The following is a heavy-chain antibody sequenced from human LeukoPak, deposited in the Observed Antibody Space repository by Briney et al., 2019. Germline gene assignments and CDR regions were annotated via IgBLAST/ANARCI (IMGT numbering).Heavy chain of an antibody. CDR3: AKDRTRGVSSIFDY. J-gene: IGHJ4*02. V-gene: IGHV3-20*04. CDR2: IHWNGGRT. Sequence: PGGSLRLSCAASGFTFDNYGINWVRQAPGKGLEWVSRIHWNGGRTGYADSVKGRFTISRDNSKNTLYLQMNSLRAEDTAVYYCAKDRTRGVSSIFDYWGQGTLVTVSS. D-gene: IGHD6-13*01. CDR1: GFTFDNYG.